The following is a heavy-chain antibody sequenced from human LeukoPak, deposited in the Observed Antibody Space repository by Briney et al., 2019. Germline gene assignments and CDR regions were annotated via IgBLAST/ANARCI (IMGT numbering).Heavy chain of an antibody. CDR1: GFTFSNYS. J-gene: IGHJ4*02. V-gene: IGHV3-21*01. CDR3: ARVSDIWTGYVNRFDY. Sequence: GGSLRLSCAASGFTFSNYSMNWVRQAPGKGLEWVSSISSSSSYIYYADSVKGRFTISRDNAKNSLYLQMNSLRAEDTAVYYCARVSDIWTGYVNRFDYWGQGTLVTVSS. CDR2: ISSSSSYI. D-gene: IGHD3-9*01.